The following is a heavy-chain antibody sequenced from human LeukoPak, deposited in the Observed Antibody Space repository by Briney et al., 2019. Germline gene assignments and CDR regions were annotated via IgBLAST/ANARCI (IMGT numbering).Heavy chain of an antibody. V-gene: IGHV3-11*04. CDR1: GFTFSDYY. CDR3: ASEGASGGYTFDY. CDR2: ISSSGSTI. J-gene: IGHJ4*02. Sequence: PGGSLRLSCAASGFTFSDYYMSWIRQAPGKGLEWVSYISSSGSTIYYADSVKGRFTISRDNAKNSLYLQMNSLRAEDTAVCYCASEGASGGYTFDYWGQGTLVTVSS. D-gene: IGHD2-15*01.